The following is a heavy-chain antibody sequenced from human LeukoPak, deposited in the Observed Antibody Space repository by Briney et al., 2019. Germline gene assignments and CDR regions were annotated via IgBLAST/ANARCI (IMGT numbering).Heavy chain of an antibody. D-gene: IGHD3-3*01. V-gene: IGHV4-39*01. CDR3: ARGITIKPYYYYGMDV. Sequence: SETLSLTCTVSGGSISSSSYYWGWIRQPPGKGLEWIGSIYYSGSTYYSPSLKSRVTISVDTSKNQFSLKLSSVTAADTAVYYCARGITIKPYYYYGMDVWGQGTTVTVSS. CDR1: GGSISSSSYY. J-gene: IGHJ6*02. CDR2: IYYSGST.